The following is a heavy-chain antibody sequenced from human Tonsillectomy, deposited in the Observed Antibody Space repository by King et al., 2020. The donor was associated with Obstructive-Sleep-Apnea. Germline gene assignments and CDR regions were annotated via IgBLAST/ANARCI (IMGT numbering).Heavy chain of an antibody. Sequence: VQLVESGGGLVQPGRSLRLSCAASGFTFDDYAMHWVRQAPGEGLGWVSGISWDWCNIGYAESVKGRFTLSRDNAKNSLYLQMNSLRAEDTALYYCAKDMLGGSGSYTFDYWGQGTLVTVSS. V-gene: IGHV3-9*01. D-gene: IGHD3-10*01. CDR1: GFTFDDYA. CDR3: AKDMLGGSGSYTFDY. J-gene: IGHJ4*02. CDR2: ISWDWCNI.